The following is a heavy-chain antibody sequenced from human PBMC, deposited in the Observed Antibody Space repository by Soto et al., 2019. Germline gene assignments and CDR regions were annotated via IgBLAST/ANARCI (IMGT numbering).Heavy chain of an antibody. CDR2: INSDGSST. CDR1: GFTFSSYW. D-gene: IGHD5-18*01. CDR3: ARVDTAMVTRYYYYGMDV. V-gene: IGHV3-74*01. J-gene: IGHJ6*02. Sequence: EVQLVESGGGLVQPGGSLRLSCAASGFTFSSYWMHWVRQAPGKGLVWVSRINSDGSSTSYADSVKGRFTITRDNAKNTLYLQMNSLRAEDTAVYYCARVDTAMVTRYYYYGMDVWGQGTTVTGSS.